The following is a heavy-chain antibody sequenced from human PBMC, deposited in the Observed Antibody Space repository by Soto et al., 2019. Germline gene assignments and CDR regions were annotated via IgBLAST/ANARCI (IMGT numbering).Heavy chain of an antibody. Sequence: GGSLRLSCAASGFTFSSYAMSWVRQAPGKGLEWVSAISGSGGSTYYADSVKGRFTISRDNSKNTLYLQMNSLRAEDTAVYYCAKSASAPAPRSPYYDYIWGSYRYFDYWGQGTLVTVSS. J-gene: IGHJ4*02. D-gene: IGHD3-16*02. CDR2: ISGSGGST. V-gene: IGHV3-23*01. CDR3: AKSASAPAPRSPYYDYIWGSYRYFDY. CDR1: GFTFSSYA.